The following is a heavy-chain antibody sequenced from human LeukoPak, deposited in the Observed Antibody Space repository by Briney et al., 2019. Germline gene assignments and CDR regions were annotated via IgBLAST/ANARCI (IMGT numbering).Heavy chain of an antibody. J-gene: IGHJ2*01. CDR2: IGTAGDI. CDR3: ARAGYSSTWYSRYFDL. CDR1: GFTFSTYD. Sequence: GGSLRLSCAASGFTFSTYDMHWVRPATGKGLEWVSGIGTAGDIYYPGSVKGRFTISRENAKNSLYLQVNSLRAGDTAVYYCARAGYSSTWYSRYFDLWGRGTLVTVSS. V-gene: IGHV3-13*01. D-gene: IGHD6-13*01.